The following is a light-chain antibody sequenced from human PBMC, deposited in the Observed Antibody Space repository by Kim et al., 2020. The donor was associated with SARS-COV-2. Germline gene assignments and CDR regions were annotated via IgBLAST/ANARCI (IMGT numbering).Light chain of an antibody. V-gene: IGKV1-39*01. CDR2: AAS. Sequence: DIQMTQSPSSLSASVGDRVTITCRASQSISSYLNWYQQKPGKAPNLLIYAASSLQSGVPSRFSGSGSGTDFTLTISSLQPEAFATYYCQQSYSSSRVTFGQGTKLEI. J-gene: IGKJ2*01. CDR1: QSISSY. CDR3: QQSYSSSRVT.